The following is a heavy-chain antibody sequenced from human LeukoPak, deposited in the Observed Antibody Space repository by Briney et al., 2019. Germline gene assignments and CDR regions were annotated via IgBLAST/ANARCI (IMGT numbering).Heavy chain of an antibody. CDR2: INPNSGGT. D-gene: IGHD3-22*01. CDR3: ARVYYDSSGYYYIDY. V-gene: IGHV1-2*07. J-gene: IGHJ4*02. CDR1: GFTFTAYY. Sequence: GASVKVSCKASGFTFTAYYIHWVRQAPGQGLEWMGWINPNSGGTNFAHKFQGRVTMARDTSISTAYMELSRLTSDDTAVYYCARVYYDSSGYYYIDYWGQGTLVTVSS.